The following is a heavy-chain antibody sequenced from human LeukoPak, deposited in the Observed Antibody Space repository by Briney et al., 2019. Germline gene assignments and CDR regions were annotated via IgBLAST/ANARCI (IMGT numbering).Heavy chain of an antibody. D-gene: IGHD3-10*02. CDR3: AELGITMIGGV. CDR1: GFTFSSYS. Sequence: GGSLRLSCAASGFTFSSYSMNWVRQAPGKGPEWVSSISSSGSTIYYADSVKGRFTISRDNAKNSLYLQMNSLRAEDTAVYYCAELGITMIGGVWGKGTAVTISS. V-gene: IGHV3-48*04. J-gene: IGHJ6*04. CDR2: ISSSGSTI.